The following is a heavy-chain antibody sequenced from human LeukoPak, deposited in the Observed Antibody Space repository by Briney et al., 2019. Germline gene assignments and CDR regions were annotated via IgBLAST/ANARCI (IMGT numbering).Heavy chain of an antibody. J-gene: IGHJ6*03. CDR2: IKQDGSEK. D-gene: IGHD2-2*01. Sequence: GGSLRLSCAASGFTFSSYWMSWVRQAPGKGLEWVANIKQDGSEKYYVDSVKGRFTISRDNAKNSLYLQMNSLRAEDTAVYYCARRDQLPDPMNYYYYMDVWGKGTTVTVSS. V-gene: IGHV3-7*01. CDR1: GFTFSSYW. CDR3: ARRDQLPDPMNYYYYMDV.